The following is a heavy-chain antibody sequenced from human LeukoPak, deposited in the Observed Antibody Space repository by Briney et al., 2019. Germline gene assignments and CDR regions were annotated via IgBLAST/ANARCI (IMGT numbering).Heavy chain of an antibody. J-gene: IGHJ4*02. CDR2: ISGSGAGT. D-gene: IGHD3-10*01. CDR1: GFTFSSYA. Sequence: GVSLRLSCAASGFTFSSYAMSWVRRAPGKGLEWVSTISGSGAGTYYADSVKGRFTISRDNPKNTLYLQMNSLRAEDTAIYYCAKGTRGSGTSYNDDYWGQGTLVTVSS. V-gene: IGHV3-23*01. CDR3: AKGTRGSGTSYNDDY.